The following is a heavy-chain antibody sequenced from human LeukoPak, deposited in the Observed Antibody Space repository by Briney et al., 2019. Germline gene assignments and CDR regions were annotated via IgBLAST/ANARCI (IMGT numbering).Heavy chain of an antibody. Sequence: PGGSLRLSGAASGFTFSSYAMHWVRQAPGKGLEWVAVISYDGSNKYYADSVKGRFTISRDNSKNTLYLQMNSLRAEDTAVYYCASDAGEKGDYWGQGTLVTVSS. D-gene: IGHD3-10*01. CDR2: ISYDGSNK. V-gene: IGHV3-30-3*01. J-gene: IGHJ4*02. CDR1: GFTFSSYA. CDR3: ASDAGEKGDY.